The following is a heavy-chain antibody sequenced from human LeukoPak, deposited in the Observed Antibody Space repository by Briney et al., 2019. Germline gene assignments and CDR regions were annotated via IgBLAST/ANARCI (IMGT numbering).Heavy chain of an antibody. CDR3: AKGTVATFSYFYGMDV. Sequence: GGSLRLPCAASGFTFSDYYMTWIRQAPGKGLEWVSGISGSGGNTYFADSVKGRFTISRDNSKNTLYLQMNSLRAEDTAVYYCAKGTVATFSYFYGMDVWGQGTTVTVSS. D-gene: IGHD5-12*01. CDR2: ISGSGGNT. J-gene: IGHJ6*02. CDR1: GFTFSDYY. V-gene: IGHV3-23*01.